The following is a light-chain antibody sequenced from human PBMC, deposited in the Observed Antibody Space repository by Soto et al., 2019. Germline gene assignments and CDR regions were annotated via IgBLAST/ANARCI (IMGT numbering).Light chain of an antibody. J-gene: IGKJ1*01. CDR1: QSISSY. CDR2: AAS. Sequence: DIQMTQSPSSLSASVGDRVTITCRASQSISSYLNWYQQKPGKAPKLLIYAASSLQSGVPSRFSGSGSGTEFTLTISSLQPDDFATYYCQKYNSYSRTCGQGNKGDIK. CDR3: QKYNSYSRT. V-gene: IGKV1-5*01.